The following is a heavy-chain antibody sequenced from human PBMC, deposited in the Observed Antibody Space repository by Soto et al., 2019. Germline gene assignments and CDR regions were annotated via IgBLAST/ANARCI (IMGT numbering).Heavy chain of an antibody. D-gene: IGHD3-22*01. Sequence: QLLLQESGPGLVKPSETLSLTCTVSGGASSSTTYYRGWIRQSPGKGMEWIGNIYSGGNTYYNPSLKSRVTISVDTSNSQPSLQLIAVTAAGTAVYCCAGQSYESRGYFYADWGQGTLVTVSS. V-gene: IGHV4-39*01. CDR3: AGQSYESRGYFYAD. J-gene: IGHJ4*02. CDR1: GGASSSTTYY. CDR2: IYSGGNT.